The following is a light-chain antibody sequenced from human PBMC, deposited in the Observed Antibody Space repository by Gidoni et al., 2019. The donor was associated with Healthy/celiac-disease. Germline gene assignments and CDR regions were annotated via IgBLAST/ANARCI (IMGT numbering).Light chain of an antibody. Sequence: QSALTQPASVSGSPGQSLTISCTGTSSDVGSYNLVSWYQQPPGKAPKLMIYEGSKRPSGVSNRFSGSKSGNTASLTSSGLQAEDEADYYCCSYAGSSNLVFGGGTKLTVL. CDR3: CSYAGSSNLV. CDR2: EGS. CDR1: SSDVGSYNL. J-gene: IGLJ2*01. V-gene: IGLV2-23*01.